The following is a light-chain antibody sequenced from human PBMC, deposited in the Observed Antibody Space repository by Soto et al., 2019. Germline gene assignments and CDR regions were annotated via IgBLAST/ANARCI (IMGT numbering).Light chain of an antibody. CDR3: AKGLATPFT. Sequence: EIVLTQSPLSLPVTPGEPASISCRSSQNLLHSNGYNYLTWYLQKPGQSPQLLISLGSNRASGVPDRFSGSGSGTDFTLTINRVEAEDVVLYFCAKGLATPFTVGGGTKVEIK. V-gene: IGKV2-28*01. CDR2: LGS. J-gene: IGKJ4*01. CDR1: QNLLHSNGYNY.